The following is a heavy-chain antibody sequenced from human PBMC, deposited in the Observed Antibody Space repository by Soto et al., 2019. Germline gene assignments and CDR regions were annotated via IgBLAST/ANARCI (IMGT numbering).Heavy chain of an antibody. CDR1: GFTFSSYS. D-gene: IGHD3-22*01. Sequence: GGSLRLSCAASGFTFSSYSMNWVRQAPGKGLEWVSSISSSSSYIYYADSVKGRFTISRDNAKNSLYLQMNSLRAEDTAVYYCARGGWVSYYDSSGYYYVWGQGTLVTVSS. V-gene: IGHV3-21*01. CDR3: ARGGWVSYYDSSGYYYV. J-gene: IGHJ4*02. CDR2: ISSSSSYI.